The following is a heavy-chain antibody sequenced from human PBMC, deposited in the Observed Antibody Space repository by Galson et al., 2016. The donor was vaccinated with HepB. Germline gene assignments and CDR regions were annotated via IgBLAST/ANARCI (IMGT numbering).Heavy chain of an antibody. CDR1: GFTFSSYA. CDR3: AKDYSGYYFDGTGYYIAFDY. CDR2: ISGSGGST. V-gene: IGHV3-23*01. Sequence: SLRLSCAASGFTFSSYAMSWVRQAPGKGLEWVSAISGSGGSTYYADSVRGRFTTSGDNSKNTVYLEMTSLRDEDTAVYYCAKDYSGYYFDGTGYYIAFDYWSQAALGTVSS. D-gene: IGHD3-22*01. J-gene: IGHJ4*02.